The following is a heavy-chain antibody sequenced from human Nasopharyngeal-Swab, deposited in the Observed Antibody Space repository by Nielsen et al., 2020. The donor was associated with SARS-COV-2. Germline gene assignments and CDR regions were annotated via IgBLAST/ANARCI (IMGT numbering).Heavy chain of an antibody. D-gene: IGHD3-3*01. Sequence: SQTLSLTCAVSGGSISSGGYYWSWIRQHPGKGLEWIGYTYYSGSTFYNPSLKSRVTISVDTSKNQFSLKLSSVTAADTAVYFCARHCDDTIFGVVIIHGWFDPWGQGTLVTVSS. V-gene: IGHV4-30-2*03. CDR1: GGSISSGGYY. J-gene: IGHJ5*02. CDR3: ARHCDDTIFGVVIIHGWFDP. CDR2: TYYSGST.